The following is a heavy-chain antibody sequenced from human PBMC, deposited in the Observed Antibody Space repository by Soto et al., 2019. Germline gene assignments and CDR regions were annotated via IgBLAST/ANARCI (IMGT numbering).Heavy chain of an antibody. V-gene: IGHV1-18*01. CDR3: ARDRCSSGSGCSCPYYYYGMDV. CDR1: GYTFTSYG. CDR2: INVYNGNT. D-gene: IGHD2-15*01. Sequence: ASVKVSCKASGYTFTSYGISWVRQAPGQGLEWKGWINVYNGNTNYAQKHQGRVTMTTDTSTSIVYLVLRSLRSDDTAVYYCARDRCSSGSGCSCPYYYYGMDVWGQGTTVTVSS. J-gene: IGHJ6*01.